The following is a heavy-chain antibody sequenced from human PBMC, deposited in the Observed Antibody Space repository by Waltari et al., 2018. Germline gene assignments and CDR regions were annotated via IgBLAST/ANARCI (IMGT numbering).Heavy chain of an antibody. J-gene: IGHJ3*02. Sequence: QVQLQESGPGLVKPSETLSLTCTVSGGSISSYYWSWIRQPPGKGLEWIGYIYYSGSTNYNPSRKSRVTISVDTSKNQFSLKLSSVTAADTAVYYCARVRSNYDSRGRVDIWGQGTMVTVSS. CDR3: ARVRSNYDSRGRVDI. V-gene: IGHV4-59*01. D-gene: IGHD3-22*01. CDR2: IYYSGST. CDR1: GGSISSYY.